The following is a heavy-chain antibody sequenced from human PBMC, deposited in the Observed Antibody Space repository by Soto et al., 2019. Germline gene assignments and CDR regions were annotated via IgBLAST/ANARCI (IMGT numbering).Heavy chain of an antibody. V-gene: IGHV3-11*01. D-gene: IGHD6-19*01. CDR1: GFTFSNYY. J-gene: IGHJ4*02. Sequence: GGSLRLSCGASGFTFSNYYMSWIRQAPGKGLEWVSYISSTGRTIYYADSVKGRFTVSRDNAQNSLSLKLNSLRVEDTAVYFCARSYSSGWEFDYWGQGTQVTVSS. CDR2: ISSTGRTI. CDR3: ARSYSSGWEFDY.